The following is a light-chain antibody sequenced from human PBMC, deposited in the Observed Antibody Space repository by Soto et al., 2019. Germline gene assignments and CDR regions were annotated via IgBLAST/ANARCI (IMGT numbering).Light chain of an antibody. CDR1: SSDVGAYNY. CDR3: TSYTSSITVV. J-gene: IGLJ3*02. V-gene: IGLV2-14*01. CDR2: DVS. Sequence: QSALTQPASVSGSPGQSITISCTGTSSDVGAYNYVSWYQQHPGKAPKLIIYDVSNRPSGVSYRFSGSKSGNTASLTISGLQAEDEADYACTSYTSSITVVFGGGTKL.